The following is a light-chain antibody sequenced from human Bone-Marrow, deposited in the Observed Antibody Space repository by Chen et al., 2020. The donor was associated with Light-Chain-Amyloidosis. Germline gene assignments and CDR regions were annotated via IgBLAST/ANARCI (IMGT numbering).Light chain of an antibody. CDR3: QAADSSGTYEVI. Sequence: SYELTQPPSVSVSPGQTARITCSGDDLPTKYAYWYQQKPGQAPVLVIHRDTERPSGISERFSGSSSVTTATLTSSGGQAEDEADDHCQAADSSGTYEVIFGGGTKLTVL. V-gene: IGLV3-25*03. J-gene: IGLJ2*01. CDR1: DLPTKY. CDR2: RDT.